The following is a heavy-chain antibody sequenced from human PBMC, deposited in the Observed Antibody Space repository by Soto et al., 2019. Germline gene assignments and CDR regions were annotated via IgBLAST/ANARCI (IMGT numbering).Heavy chain of an antibody. CDR2: INAGNGNT. D-gene: IGHD6-19*01. Sequence: QVQLVQSGAEVKKPGASVKVSCKASGYTFTSYAMHWVRQAPGQRLEWMGWINAGNGNTKYSQKFQGRVTITRDTSASTAYMELSSLRSEYTAVYYCARDPTETVAGRIKYFQHWGQGTLVTVSS. CDR3: ARDPTETVAGRIKYFQH. CDR1: GYTFTSYA. V-gene: IGHV1-3*01. J-gene: IGHJ1*01.